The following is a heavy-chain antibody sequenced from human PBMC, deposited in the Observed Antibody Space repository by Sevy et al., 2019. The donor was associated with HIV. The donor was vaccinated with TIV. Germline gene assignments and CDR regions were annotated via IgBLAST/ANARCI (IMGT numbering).Heavy chain of an antibody. CDR1: GGSISQSY. Sequence: SETLSLTCNVSGGSISQSYWTWIRQPPGKGLEWIGYISDSEYTHYSPSLRSRVTISVDTSKNQVSLRLNSVTAADTAIYYCARVKSVPGLYYHYMDVWGKGTTVTVSS. J-gene: IGHJ6*03. CDR3: ARVKSVPGLYYHYMDV. D-gene: IGHD1-1*01. CDR2: ISDSEYT. V-gene: IGHV4-59*01.